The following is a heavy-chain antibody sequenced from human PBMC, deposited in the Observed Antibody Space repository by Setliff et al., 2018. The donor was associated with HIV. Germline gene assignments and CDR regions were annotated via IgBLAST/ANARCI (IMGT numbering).Heavy chain of an antibody. J-gene: IGHJ3*01. V-gene: IGHV3-74*01. CDR3: AGGQFRLRPDSPDL. D-gene: IGHD2-21*01. Sequence: GGSLRLSCVASGLALNNNISTNWMHWVRQAPGKGLVWVSRMKTSEDSRRYAVSVKGRFTISRDDSKNTLYLQMNSLRAEDTAVYHCAGGQFRLRPDSPDLWGQGTLVTVSS. CDR2: MKTSEDSR. CDR1: GLALNNNISTNW.